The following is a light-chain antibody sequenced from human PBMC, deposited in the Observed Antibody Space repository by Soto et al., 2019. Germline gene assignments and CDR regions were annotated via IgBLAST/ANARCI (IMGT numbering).Light chain of an antibody. J-gene: IGLJ3*02. CDR2: STN. CDR3: VLYMGSGIWV. Sequence: QTVVTQEPSLSVSPGGTVTLTCGLSSGSVSTSYYPSWYQQTPGQAPRTLIYSTNTRSSGVPDRFSGSILGNKAALTITGPQAEDESDYYCVLYMGSGIWVFGGGTQLTV. V-gene: IGLV8-61*01. CDR1: SGSVSTSYY.